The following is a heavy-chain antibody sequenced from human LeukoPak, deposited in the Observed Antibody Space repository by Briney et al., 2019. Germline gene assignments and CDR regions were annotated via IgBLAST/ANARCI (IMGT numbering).Heavy chain of an antibody. V-gene: IGHV1-18*01. Sequence: ASVKVSCKASGYAFYTSGITWLRQAPGQGLGWMGWTNDHGTNIKYAQNVQDRVSMTTFTSTNTAFLELKNLTSDDTAVYFCARAVIVGTPRNYYYYMDVWGNGTAVIVSS. CDR3: ARAVIVGTPRNYYYYMDV. J-gene: IGHJ6*03. CDR2: TNDHGTNI. D-gene: IGHD1-26*01. CDR1: GYAFYTSG.